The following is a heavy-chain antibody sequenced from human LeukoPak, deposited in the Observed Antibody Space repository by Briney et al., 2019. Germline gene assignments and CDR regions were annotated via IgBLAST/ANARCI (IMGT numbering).Heavy chain of an antibody. J-gene: IGHJ6*02. CDR3: ARDRHDSLYYYGMDV. V-gene: IGHV4-34*01. CDR1: GGSFSGYY. Sequence: PSETLSLTCAVHGGSFSGYYWNWIRQPPAKGLEWIGEINHSGSTNYNPSLKSRVTISVDTSKNQFSLKLSSVTAADTAVYYCARDRHDSLYYYGMDVWGQGTTVTVSS. D-gene: IGHD3-3*01. CDR2: INHSGST.